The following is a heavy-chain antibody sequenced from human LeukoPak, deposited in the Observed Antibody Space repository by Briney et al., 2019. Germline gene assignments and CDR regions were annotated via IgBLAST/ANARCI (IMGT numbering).Heavy chain of an antibody. CDR3: ARDKDGTIDY. J-gene: IGHJ4*02. CDR1: GGSISSYY. CDR2: IYYSGST. Sequence: SETLSLTCTGSGGSISSYYWSWIRQPPGKGLEWIGYIYYSGSTNYNPSLKSRVTISVDTSQIQFPLKLASVTAADTAVYYCARDKDGTIDYWGQGTLVTVSS. V-gene: IGHV4-59*12. D-gene: IGHD2-2*01.